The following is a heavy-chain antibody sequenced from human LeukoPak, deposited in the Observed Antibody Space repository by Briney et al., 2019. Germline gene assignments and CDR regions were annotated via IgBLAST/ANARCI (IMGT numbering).Heavy chain of an antibody. J-gene: IGHJ4*02. CDR2: IWYDGSNK. V-gene: IGHV3-33*06. CDR1: GFTFSSYG. CDR3: AKDSSGCMGGRYFDS. Sequence: PGRSLRLSCAASGFTFSSYGMHWVRQAPGKGLEWVAVIWYDGSNKYYADSEKGRFTISRGNSKNTLYLQMNSLRAEDTAVYYCAKDSSGCMGGRYFDSWGQGTLVTVSS. D-gene: IGHD6-19*01.